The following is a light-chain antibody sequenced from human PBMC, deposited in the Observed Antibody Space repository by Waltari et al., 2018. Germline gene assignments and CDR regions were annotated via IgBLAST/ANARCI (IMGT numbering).Light chain of an antibody. J-gene: IGKJ1*01. CDR2: HAS. Sequence: EIVLTQSPGTLSLSPGDRATLSCRASQSVGTSLAWYQQKPGQAPRLLIYHASVWATGIPDRFRGGGSGTDFSLTISRLEPEDFAVYYCQMYVRLPATCGRGTKVEVK. V-gene: IGKV3-20*01. CDR3: QMYVRLPAT. CDR1: QSVGTS.